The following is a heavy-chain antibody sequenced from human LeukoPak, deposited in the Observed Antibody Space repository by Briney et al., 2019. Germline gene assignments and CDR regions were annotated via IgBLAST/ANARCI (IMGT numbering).Heavy chain of an antibody. Sequence: SETLSLTCIVSGGSISTSAYYWGWIRQPPGEGLQWIGSIYYSGNTYYNSSLKSRVTISVDTSTSQFSLRLSSVTAADTAVYYCAQSSDDAFDIWGQGTMVTVSS. V-gene: IGHV4-39*01. D-gene: IGHD3-22*01. CDR1: GGSISTSAYY. CDR3: AQSSDDAFDI. J-gene: IGHJ3*02. CDR2: IYYSGNT.